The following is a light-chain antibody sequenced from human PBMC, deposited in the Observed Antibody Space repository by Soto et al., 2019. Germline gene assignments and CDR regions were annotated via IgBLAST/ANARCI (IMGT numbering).Light chain of an antibody. CDR1: QSVSSY. CDR2: DAS. CDR3: QQYSNWPPLYT. J-gene: IGKJ2*01. Sequence: EIVMTQSPATLSVSPGERATLSCRASQSVSSYLVWYQQKPGLPPRLLIYDASTRATGIPDRFSGSGSGTDFTLTSSSLQSADFAVYYCQQYSNWPPLYTFGRGTKLEIK. V-gene: IGKV3-15*01.